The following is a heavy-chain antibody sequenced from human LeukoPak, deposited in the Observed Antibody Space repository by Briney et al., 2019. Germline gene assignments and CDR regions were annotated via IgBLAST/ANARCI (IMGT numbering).Heavy chain of an antibody. V-gene: IGHV1-69*13. CDR1: GYTFTSYY. CDR3: ARVTRWDYGGNNWFDP. CDR2: IIPIFGTA. D-gene: IGHD4-23*01. J-gene: IGHJ5*02. Sequence: SVKVSCKASGYTFTSYYMHWVRQAPGQGLEWMGGIIPIFGTANYAQKFQGRVTITADESTSTAYMELSSLRSEDTAVYYCARVTRWDYGGNNWFDPWGQGTLVTVSS.